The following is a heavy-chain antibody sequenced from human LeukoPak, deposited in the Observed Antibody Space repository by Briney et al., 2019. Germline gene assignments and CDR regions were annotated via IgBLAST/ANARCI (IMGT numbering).Heavy chain of an antibody. CDR3: ARGTAVPGSKTDQYYFDY. CDR1: DDSITMYY. J-gene: IGHJ4*02. V-gene: IGHV4-38-2*02. D-gene: IGHD6-19*01. CDR2: IYHSGST. Sequence: SETLSLTCTVSDDSITMYYWTWIRQPPGKGLEWIGNIYHSGSTYYNPSLKSRVTISVDTSKNQFSLRLSSVTAADTAVYYCARGTAVPGSKTDQYYFDYWGQGTLVTVSS.